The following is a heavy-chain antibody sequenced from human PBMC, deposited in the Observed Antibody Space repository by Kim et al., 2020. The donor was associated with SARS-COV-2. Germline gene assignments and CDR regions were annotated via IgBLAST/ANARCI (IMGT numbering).Heavy chain of an antibody. CDR3: TANRGRTIAY. V-gene: IGHV3-74*01. CDR1: GFTFSSFW. D-gene: IGHD3-16*01. J-gene: IGHJ4*02. CDR2: INTDGSVI. Sequence: GGSLRLSCAASGFTFSSFWMYWVRQTPAKGLLWVSQINTDGSVITYADSVKGRFTISRDNARNTLYLQMDSLRVEDTAVYYCTANRGRTIAYWGQGTLVT.